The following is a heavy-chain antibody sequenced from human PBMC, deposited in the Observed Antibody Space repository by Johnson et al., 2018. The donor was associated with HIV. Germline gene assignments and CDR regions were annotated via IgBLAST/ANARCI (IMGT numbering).Heavy chain of an antibody. D-gene: IGHD1-26*01. CDR2: IYSGGST. V-gene: IGHV3-53*01. J-gene: IGHJ3*02. CDR1: GFTVSHNY. Sequence: MLLVESGGGLIQPGGSLRLSCAASGFTVSHNYMSWVRQAPGEGLEWVSVIYSGGSTYYADSVKGRFTISRDNSKNTLYLQMNSLRAEETAVYYCAKSGYSGSYDRMGAFDIWGPGTVVTVSS. CDR3: AKSGYSGSYDRMGAFDI.